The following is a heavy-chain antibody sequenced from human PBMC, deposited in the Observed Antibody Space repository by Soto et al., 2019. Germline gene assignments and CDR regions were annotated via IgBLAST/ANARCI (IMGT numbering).Heavy chain of an antibody. J-gene: IGHJ5*02. Sequence: GGSLRLSCAASGFTFSSYGMHWVRQAPGKGLEWVAVIWYDGSNKYYADSVKGRFTISRDNSKNKLYLQMNSLRAEDTAVYYCARGSYGSGSYYNFLGFDPWGQGTLVTVSS. D-gene: IGHD3-10*01. V-gene: IGHV3-33*01. CDR2: IWYDGSNK. CDR1: GFTFSSYG. CDR3: ARGSYGSGSYYNFLGFDP.